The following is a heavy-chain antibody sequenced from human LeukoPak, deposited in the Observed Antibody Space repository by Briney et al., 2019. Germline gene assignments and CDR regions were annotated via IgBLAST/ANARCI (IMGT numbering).Heavy chain of an antibody. Sequence: ASVKVSCKASGYTFTSYFMHWVRQAPGQGLEWMGRINPSSGSTSYAQKFQGRVTMTRDTSTSTVYMGLSSLRSEDTAVYYCARDRNANDYWGQGTLVTVSS. D-gene: IGHD4-11*01. V-gene: IGHV1-46*01. J-gene: IGHJ4*02. CDR2: INPSSGST. CDR3: ARDRNANDY. CDR1: GYTFTSYF.